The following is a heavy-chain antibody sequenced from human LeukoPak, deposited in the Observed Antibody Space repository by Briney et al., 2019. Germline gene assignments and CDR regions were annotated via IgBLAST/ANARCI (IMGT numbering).Heavy chain of an antibody. D-gene: IGHD3/OR15-3a*01. V-gene: IGHV1-2*02. CDR2: RNVKTGAN. CDR3: ARQSWTYWGLDY. Sequence: ASVTVSCKASGYTFSDYYIHWVRQAPGHGLEWLGWRNVKTGANNFEQRFPGRFTMTRDTSIGTASIEFSSLTSDDTAVYYCARQSWTYWGLDYWGQGTLVTISS. CDR1: GYTFSDYY. J-gene: IGHJ4*02.